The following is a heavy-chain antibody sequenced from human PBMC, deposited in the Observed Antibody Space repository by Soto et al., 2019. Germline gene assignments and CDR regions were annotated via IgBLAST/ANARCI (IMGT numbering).Heavy chain of an antibody. V-gene: IGHV4-30-2*01. CDR3: ARDISGWIDY. D-gene: IGHD6-19*01. CDR2: IYHSGST. Sequence: SXXVKPXXTXSLTXXXSGXXXXXXXXXXXWIRQPPGKGLEWIGYIYHSGSTYYNPSLXXXXXXXXXXXXXXXXXXXSSVTAADTAVYYCARDISGWIDYWGQGTLVTVSS. J-gene: IGHJ4*02. CDR1: GXXXXXXXXX.